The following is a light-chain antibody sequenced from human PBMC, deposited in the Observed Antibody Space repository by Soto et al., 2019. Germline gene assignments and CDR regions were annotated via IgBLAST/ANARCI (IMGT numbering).Light chain of an antibody. CDR1: SSNIGSHT. CDR3: ATRDDSLNGWV. J-gene: IGLJ3*02. CDR2: TNN. V-gene: IGLV1-44*01. Sequence: QPVLTQPPSASGTPGQRVTISCSGGSSNIGSHTVSWYQQLPGTAPKLLMYTNNQRPSGVPDRFSGSKSGTSASLAISGLQSEDEADYYCATRDDSLNGWVFGGGTQLTVL.